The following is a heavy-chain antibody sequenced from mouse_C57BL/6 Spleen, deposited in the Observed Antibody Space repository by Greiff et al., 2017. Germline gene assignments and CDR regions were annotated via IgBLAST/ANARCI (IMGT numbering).Heavy chain of an antibody. CDR2: IYPGSGST. D-gene: IGHD2-4*01. CDR3: ARNYYDYDNWYCDV. J-gene: IGHJ1*03. V-gene: IGHV1-55*01. CDR1: GYTFTSYW. Sequence: VQLQQPGAELVKPGASVKMSCKASGYTFTSYWITWVKQRPGQGLEWIGDIYPGSGSTNYNEKFKSKATLTVDTSSSTAYMQLSSLTSEDSAVDYCARNYYDYDNWYCDVWGTGTTVTVSS.